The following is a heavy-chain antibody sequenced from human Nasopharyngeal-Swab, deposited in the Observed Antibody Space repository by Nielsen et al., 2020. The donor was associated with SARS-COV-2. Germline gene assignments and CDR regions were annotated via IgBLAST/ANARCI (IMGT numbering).Heavy chain of an antibody. CDR3: ARGPVVVPAAIPEGGYYYYYMDV. V-gene: IGHV1-2*04. D-gene: IGHD2-2*02. J-gene: IGHJ6*03. CDR1: GYTFTGYY. Sequence: ASVKVSCKASGYTFTGYYMHWVRQAPGQGLEWMGWINPNSGGTNYAQNFQGWVIMTRDTSISTAYMELSRLRSDDTAVYYCARGPVVVPAAIPEGGYYYYYMDVWGKGTTVTVSS. CDR2: INPNSGGT.